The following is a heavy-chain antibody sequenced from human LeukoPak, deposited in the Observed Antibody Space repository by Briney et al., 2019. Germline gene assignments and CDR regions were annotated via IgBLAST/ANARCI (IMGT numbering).Heavy chain of an antibody. D-gene: IGHD3-22*01. Sequence: AGGSLRLSCAASRFTFSSYAMSWVRQAPGKGLEWVSAISGSGGSTYYADSVKGRFTISRDNSKNTLYLQMNSLRAEDTAVYYCAKFVVVVITSHFDYWGQGTLVTVSS. J-gene: IGHJ4*02. CDR3: AKFVVVVITSHFDY. V-gene: IGHV3-23*01. CDR2: ISGSGGST. CDR1: RFTFSSYA.